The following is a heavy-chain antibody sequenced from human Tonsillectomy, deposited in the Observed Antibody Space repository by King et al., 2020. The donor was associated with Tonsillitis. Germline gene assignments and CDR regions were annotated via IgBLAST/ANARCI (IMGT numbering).Heavy chain of an antibody. D-gene: IGHD3-10*01. CDR1: GFTLSSYS. CDR3: ARDGAAGRGVSVGYYLDY. Sequence: VQLVESGGGLVQPGGSLRLTCAASGFTLSSYSMNWVRQAPGKGLEWVSYISISSSTIYYADPVKGRVPNSRDNAKKSLYMQMNSLRAEDTAVYYCARDGAAGRGVSVGYYLDYWGQGTLVTVSS. J-gene: IGHJ4*02. CDR2: ISISSSTI. V-gene: IGHV3-48*01.